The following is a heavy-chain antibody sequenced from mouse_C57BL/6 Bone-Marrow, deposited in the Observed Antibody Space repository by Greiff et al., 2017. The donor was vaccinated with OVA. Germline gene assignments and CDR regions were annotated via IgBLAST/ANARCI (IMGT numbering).Heavy chain of an antibody. CDR2: FHPYNDDT. J-gene: IGHJ3*01. CDR3: ARGSAYYGTAWFAY. CDR1: GYTFTTYP. D-gene: IGHD2-10*01. V-gene: IGHV1-47*01. Sequence: VKLMESGAELVKPGASVKMSCKASGYTFTTYPIEWMKQNHGKSLEWIGNFHPYNDDTKYNEKFKGKATLTVEKSSSTVYLELSRLTSDDSAVYYCARGSAYYGTAWFAYWGQGTLVTVSA.